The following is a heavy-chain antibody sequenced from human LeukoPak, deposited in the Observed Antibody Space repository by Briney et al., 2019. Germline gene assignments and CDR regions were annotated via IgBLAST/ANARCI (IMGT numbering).Heavy chain of an antibody. CDR3: AKKLATAGSYYYTMDV. CDR2: ISYDGSNI. Sequence: GGSLRLSCAASGFTFSSYSMNWVRQAPGKGLEWVAVISYDGSNIYYADSVKGRFTISRDNSKDTLYLQMNSLRGEDTAMYYCAKKLATAGSYYYTMDVWGQGTTVTVSS. CDR1: GFTFSSYS. V-gene: IGHV3-30*18. D-gene: IGHD6-13*01. J-gene: IGHJ6*02.